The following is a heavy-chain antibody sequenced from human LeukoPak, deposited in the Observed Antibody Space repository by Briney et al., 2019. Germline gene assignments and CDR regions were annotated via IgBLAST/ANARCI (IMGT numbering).Heavy chain of an antibody. J-gene: IGHJ4*02. CDR3: ARESTALLGVGATTHFDY. V-gene: IGHV3-33*01. CDR1: GFTFSSYG. CDR2: IWFDGKNK. D-gene: IGHD1-26*01. Sequence: GGSVRLSCAASGFTFSSYGMHWVRQAPGKGLEWVALIWFDGKNKYYTDSVKGRFTISRDNSKNTLFLQMNSLRADDTAVYYCARESTALLGVGATTHFDYWGQGTLVTVSS.